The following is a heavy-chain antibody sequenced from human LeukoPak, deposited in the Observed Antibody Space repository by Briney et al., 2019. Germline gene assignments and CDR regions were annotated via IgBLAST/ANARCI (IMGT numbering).Heavy chain of an antibody. CDR1: GGSISGSSYY. CDR2: INHSGST. V-gene: IGHV4-39*07. Sequence: SETLSLTCTVSGGSISGSSYYWGWIRQPPGKGLEWIGEINHSGSTNYNPSLKSRVTISVDTSKNQFSLKLSSVAAADTAVYYCARGKPYYDILTGYYSDYYYGMDVWGQGTTVTVSS. J-gene: IGHJ6*02. D-gene: IGHD3-9*01. CDR3: ARGKPYYDILTGYYSDYYYGMDV.